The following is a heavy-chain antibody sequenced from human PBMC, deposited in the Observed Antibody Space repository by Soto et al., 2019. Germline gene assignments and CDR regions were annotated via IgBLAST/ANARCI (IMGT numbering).Heavy chain of an antibody. V-gene: IGHV3-9*01. CDR1: GFTFDDYA. CDR3: AKDGSIGVAGFPDS. Sequence: EVQLVESGGGLVQPGASLRLSCVASGFTFDDYAMHWVRQGPGKGLEWVAGITWNSGKIVYADSVKGRFTISRDNAKTSLFLQMNSLRVEDTAFYHCAKDGSIGVAGFPDSWGLGTLVTVSS. J-gene: IGHJ4*02. D-gene: IGHD6-19*01. CDR2: ITWNSGKI.